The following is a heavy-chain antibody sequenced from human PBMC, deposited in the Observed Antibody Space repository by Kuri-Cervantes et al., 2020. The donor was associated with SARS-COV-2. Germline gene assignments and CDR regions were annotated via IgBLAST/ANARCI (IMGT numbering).Heavy chain of an antibody. Sequence: LKISCAASGFTFSSYSMNWVRQAPGKGLEWVSGISWNSGSIGYADSVKGRFTISRDTAKSSLYLQMNSLRAEDTALYYCAKDSFNTVTPIDYWGQGTLVTVSS. J-gene: IGHJ4*02. V-gene: IGHV3-9*01. D-gene: IGHD4-17*01. CDR3: AKDSFNTVTPIDY. CDR2: ISWNSGSI. CDR1: GFTFSSYS.